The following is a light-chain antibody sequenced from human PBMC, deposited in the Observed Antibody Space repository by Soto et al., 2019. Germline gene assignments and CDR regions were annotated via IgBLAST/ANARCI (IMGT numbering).Light chain of an antibody. CDR1: SSDVGGYNY. Sequence: QLVLTQPASVSGSPGQSITISCTGTSSDVGGYNYVSWYQQHPGKAPKLMIYDVSNRPSGVSNRFSGSKSGNTASLTISGLQAEDEADYYCSSYTSSSTPFLVFGGGTKLTVL. J-gene: IGLJ2*01. CDR3: SSYTSSSTPFLV. V-gene: IGLV2-14*01. CDR2: DVS.